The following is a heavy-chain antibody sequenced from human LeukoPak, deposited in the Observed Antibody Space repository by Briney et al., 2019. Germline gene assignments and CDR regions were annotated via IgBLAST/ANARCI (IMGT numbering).Heavy chain of an antibody. D-gene: IGHD6-13*01. CDR2: INPNGGST. Sequence: GASVKVSCKASGYTFTSYYMHWVRQAPGQGLEWMGIINPNGGSTSYAQKFQGGVTMTRDTSTSTVYMELSSLRSEDTAVYYCARYSSSAGDYWGQGTLVTVSS. J-gene: IGHJ4*02. V-gene: IGHV1-46*01. CDR3: ARYSSSAGDY. CDR1: GYTFTSYY.